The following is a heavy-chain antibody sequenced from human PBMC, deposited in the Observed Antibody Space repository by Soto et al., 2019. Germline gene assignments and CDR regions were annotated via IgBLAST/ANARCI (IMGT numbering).Heavy chain of an antibody. J-gene: IGHJ3*01. CDR2: LYDVDGS. Sequence: WGSLRLSCAAFGLTISGKKYVAWVRQAPGKGLEWVSALYDVDGSFYADSVKGRFTTSSDSSKTTVYLQMNDLRPDDTAVYYCATWHEREHAYDVWGQGTTVTVSS. D-gene: IGHD1-1*01. V-gene: IGHV3-53*01. CDR1: GLTISGKKY. CDR3: ATWHEREHAYDV.